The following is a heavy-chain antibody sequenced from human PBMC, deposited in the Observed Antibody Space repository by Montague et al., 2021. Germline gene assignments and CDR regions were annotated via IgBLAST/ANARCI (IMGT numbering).Heavy chain of an antibody. J-gene: IGHJ6*03. CDR3: VKDSGYFYYMDV. D-gene: IGHD3-10*01. V-gene: IGHV3-9*01. CDR2: INGNSSNI. CDR1: GFIFNNYV. Sequence: SLRLSCAASGFIFNNYVMNWVRQAPGKGLEWVSGINGNSSNIDYADSVKGRFTISRDNSENTLHLQMNSLRAEDTAVYYCVKDSGYFYYMDVWGKGTTVTVSS.